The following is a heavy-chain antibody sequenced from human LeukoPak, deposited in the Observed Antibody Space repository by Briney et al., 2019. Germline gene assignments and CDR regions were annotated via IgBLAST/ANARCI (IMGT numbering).Heavy chain of an antibody. CDR2: SYHSGST. Sequence: SETLSLTCAVSGYSISSGYYWGWIRQPPGKGLEWIGSSYHSGSTYYNPSLKSRVTISVDTSKNQFSLKLSSVTAADTAVYYCARHAGGSYAAAFDIWGQGTMVTVPS. J-gene: IGHJ3*02. V-gene: IGHV4-38-2*01. CDR3: ARHAGGSYAAAFDI. D-gene: IGHD1-26*01. CDR1: GYSISSGYY.